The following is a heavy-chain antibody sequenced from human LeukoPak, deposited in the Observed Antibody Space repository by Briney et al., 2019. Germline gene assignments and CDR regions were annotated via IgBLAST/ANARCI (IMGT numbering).Heavy chain of an antibody. V-gene: IGHV1-46*01. D-gene: IGHD3-3*01. CDR2: INPLGGST. CDR1: GYTFTSYY. J-gene: IGHJ4*02. Sequence: ASVKVSCKASGYTFTSYYMHWVRQAPGQGLEWMGIINPLGGSTTYAHKFQDRVTMTRDTPTSSVYMELSSLRSEDTAVYYCARVHDFWSGFFDYWGQGTLVTVYS. CDR3: ARVHDFWSGFFDY.